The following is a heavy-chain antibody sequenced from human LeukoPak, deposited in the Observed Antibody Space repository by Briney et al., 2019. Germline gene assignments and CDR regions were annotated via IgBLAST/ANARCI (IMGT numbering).Heavy chain of an antibody. V-gene: IGHV1-2*02. CDR2: MNPSTGDT. CDR1: GYTFTGYY. Sequence: ASVKVSCKASGYTFTGYYMHWVRQAPGQGLEWLGWMNPSTGDTKYAQNFQGRVIMTRDTSISTAYMELSRLRSDDTAVFYCARGSPYSYGCLDYWGQGTLVTVSS. CDR3: ARGSPYSYGCLDY. J-gene: IGHJ4*02. D-gene: IGHD5-18*01.